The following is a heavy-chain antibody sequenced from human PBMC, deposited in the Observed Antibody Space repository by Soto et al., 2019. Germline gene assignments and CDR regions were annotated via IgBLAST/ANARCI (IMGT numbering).Heavy chain of an antibody. D-gene: IGHD3-10*01. CDR2: ISYDGSNK. Sequence: PGGSLRLSCAASGFTFSSYGMHWVRQAPGKGLEWVAVISYDGSNKYYADSVKGRFTISRDNSKNTLYLQMNSLRAEDTAVYYCAKDLVRAVTTSNYYYYGMDVWGQGTTVTVSS. CDR3: AKDLVRAVTTSNYYYYGMDV. CDR1: GFTFSSYG. V-gene: IGHV3-30*18. J-gene: IGHJ6*02.